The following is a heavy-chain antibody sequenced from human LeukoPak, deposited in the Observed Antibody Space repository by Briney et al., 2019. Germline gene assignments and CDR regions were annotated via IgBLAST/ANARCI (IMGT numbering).Heavy chain of an antibody. CDR1: GFTFSSYS. CDR3: ARDTYCTSTSCPEGEAFDI. J-gene: IGHJ3*02. V-gene: IGHV3-21*01. D-gene: IGHD2-2*01. Sequence: GGPLRLSFAASGFTFSSYSMNWVAQAPGKGLEGSPSISRRSSYIYYADSLKGRFTISRDNAKNSLYLQMNSLRAEDTAVYYCARDTYCTSTSCPEGEAFDIWGQGTMVTVSS. CDR2: ISRRSSYI.